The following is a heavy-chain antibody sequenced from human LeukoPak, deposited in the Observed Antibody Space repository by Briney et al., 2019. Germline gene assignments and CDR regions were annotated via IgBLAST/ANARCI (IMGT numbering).Heavy chain of an antibody. D-gene: IGHD2-2*01. Sequence: SETLSLTCTVSGGSISSGDYYWSWIRQPPGKGLEWIGYIYYSGSTYYNPSLKSRVTISVDTSKNQFSLKLSSVTAADTAVYYCARAEGLGVVPDWWISWFDPWGQGTLVTVSS. J-gene: IGHJ5*02. CDR1: GGSISSGDYY. CDR3: ARAEGLGVVPDWWISWFDP. V-gene: IGHV4-30-4*01. CDR2: IYYSGST.